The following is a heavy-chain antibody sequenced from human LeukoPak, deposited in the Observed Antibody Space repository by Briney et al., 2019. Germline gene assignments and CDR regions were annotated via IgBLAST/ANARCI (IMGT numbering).Heavy chain of an antibody. J-gene: IGHJ6*03. CDR1: GYTFTSYD. CDR3: ARAWRYSSSWENYYYMDV. CDR2: MNPNSGNT. V-gene: IGHV1-8*03. D-gene: IGHD6-6*01. Sequence: GASVKVSCKASGYTFTSYDINWVRQATGQGLEWMGWMNPNSGNTGYAQKFQGRVTITRNTSISTAYMELSSLRSEDTAVYYCARAWRYSSSWENYYYMDVWGKGTTVTVSS.